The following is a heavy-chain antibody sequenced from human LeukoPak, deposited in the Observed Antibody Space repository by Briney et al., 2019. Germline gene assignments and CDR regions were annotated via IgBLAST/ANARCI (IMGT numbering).Heavy chain of an antibody. D-gene: IGHD3-10*01. Sequence: ASVKVSCKASGYTFTSYGISWVRQAPGQGLEWMGWISAYNGNTNYAQKLQGRVTMTTDTSTSTAYMELRSLRSDDTAVYYCAKDRGPEYYGSGSYYKDAFDIWGQGTMVTVSS. CDR3: AKDRGPEYYGSGSYYKDAFDI. V-gene: IGHV1-18*01. CDR2: ISAYNGNT. J-gene: IGHJ3*02. CDR1: GYTFTSYG.